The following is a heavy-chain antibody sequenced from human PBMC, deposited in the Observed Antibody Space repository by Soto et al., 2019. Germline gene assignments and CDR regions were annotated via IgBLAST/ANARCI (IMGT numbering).Heavy chain of an antibody. D-gene: IGHD5-18*01. CDR3: ARGYSYGEAYYYYGMDV. CDR2: IYYSGST. Sequence: QVQLQESGPGLVKPSETLSLTCTVSGGSISSYYWSWILQPPGKGLEWIGYIYYSGSTNYNPSLKSRVTISVDTSKNQFSLKLSSVTAADTAVYYCARGYSYGEAYYYYGMDVWGQGTTVTVSS. CDR1: GGSISSYY. J-gene: IGHJ6*02. V-gene: IGHV4-59*01.